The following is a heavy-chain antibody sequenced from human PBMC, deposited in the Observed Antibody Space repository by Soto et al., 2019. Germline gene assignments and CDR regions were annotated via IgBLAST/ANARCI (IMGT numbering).Heavy chain of an antibody. V-gene: IGHV4-39*01. CDR1: GGSISSSSYY. CDR2: IYYSGST. CDR3: ASAGSGSYFFSRARRIDY. Sequence: SETLSLTCTVSGGSISSSSYYWGWIRQPPGKGLEWIGSIYYSGSTYYNPSLKSRVTISVDTSKNQFSLKLSSVTAADTAVYYCASAGSGSYFFSRARRIDYWGQGTLVTVSS. D-gene: IGHD3-10*01. J-gene: IGHJ4*02.